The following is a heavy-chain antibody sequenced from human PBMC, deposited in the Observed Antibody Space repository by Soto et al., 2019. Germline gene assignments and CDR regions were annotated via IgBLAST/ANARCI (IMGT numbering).Heavy chain of an antibody. V-gene: IGHV4-59*01. D-gene: IGHD3-10*01. CDR3: AQAHTYGLSYFDS. CDR2: IYYSRST. CDR1: GGSISGYY. J-gene: IGHJ4*02. Sequence: SETLSLTCTVSGGSISGYYWSWIRQSPGKGLEWIGYIYYSRSTNYNPSLKSRATISVDTSKNQFSLRLRSVTAADTAVYYCAQAHTYGLSYFDSWGQGTLVTVSS.